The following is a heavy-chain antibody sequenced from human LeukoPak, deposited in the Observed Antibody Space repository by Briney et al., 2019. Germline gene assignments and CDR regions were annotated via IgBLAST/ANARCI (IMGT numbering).Heavy chain of an antibody. V-gene: IGHV4-39*01. Sequence: SETLSLTCTVSGDSISSSSYYRGWIRQPPGKGLEWIGTIYYSGNTYYSPSLKSRVSISIDTSKNQFSLKLSSVTAADTAVYYCGAIFGAAIAGDYWGQGTLVTVSS. CDR1: GDSISSSSYY. CDR3: GAIFGAAIAGDY. J-gene: IGHJ4*02. D-gene: IGHD3-3*01. CDR2: IYYSGNT.